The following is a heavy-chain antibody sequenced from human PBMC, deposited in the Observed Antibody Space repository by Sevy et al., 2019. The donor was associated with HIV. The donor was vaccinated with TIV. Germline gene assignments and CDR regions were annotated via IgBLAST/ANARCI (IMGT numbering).Heavy chain of an antibody. CDR2: IYYTGST. Sequence: SETLSLTCTVSGGSMSSYYWSWIRQPPGKGLEWIGYIYYTGSTNNNPSLKRRVTISVDTSKNQFSLKLSSVTAADTAVYFCARARGMSYDSSSYHWGLDYWGQGTLVTVSS. CDR3: ARARGMSYDSSSYHWGLDY. V-gene: IGHV4-59*13. CDR1: GGSMSSYY. D-gene: IGHD3-22*01. J-gene: IGHJ4*02.